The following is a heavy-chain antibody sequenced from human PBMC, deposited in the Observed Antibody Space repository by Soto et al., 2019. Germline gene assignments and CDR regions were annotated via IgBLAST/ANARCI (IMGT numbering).Heavy chain of an antibody. J-gene: IGHJ4*02. D-gene: IGHD1-1*01. CDR2: IYYTGTT. Sequence: WTWIRQHPGMGLEWIGYIYYTGTTYYNPSLKSRPTISMDTSENHFSLELTSVTAADTAIYFCASGHDAYKVRYWGQGTLVTVSS. CDR3: ASGHDAYKVRY. V-gene: IGHV4-31*02.